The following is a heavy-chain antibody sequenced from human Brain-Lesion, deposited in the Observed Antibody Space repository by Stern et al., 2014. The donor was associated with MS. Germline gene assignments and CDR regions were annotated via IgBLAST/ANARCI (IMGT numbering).Heavy chain of an antibody. CDR2: IYHSGSS. J-gene: IGHJ3*01. D-gene: IGHD3-22*01. CDR1: DDSLNSVVYP. CDR3: ARGDHRNSYDSSGYYYFVFDV. V-gene: IGHV4-30-2*01. Sequence: QVQLVQSGSGLVKPSQTLSLTCAVSDDSLNSVVYPWSWIRPPPGKGLEWIGSIYHSGSSYCSPSLKSRVTISVARSKNQFSLKLSSVTAADTAVYYCARGDHRNSYDSSGYYYFVFDVWGQGTMVTVSS.